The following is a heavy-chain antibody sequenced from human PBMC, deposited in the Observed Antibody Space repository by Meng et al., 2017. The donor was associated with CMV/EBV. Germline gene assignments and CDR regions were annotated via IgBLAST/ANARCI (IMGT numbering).Heavy chain of an antibody. CDR2: INPNSGGT. CDR1: GYTFTGYY. V-gene: IGHV1-2*02. Sequence: ASVKVSCKASGYTFTGYYMHWVRQAPGQGLEWMGWINPNSGGTNYAQKFQGRVTMTRDTSISTAYMELSRLRSDDTAVYYCARDTQRGIAAAGPFDPWGQGTLVTVS. D-gene: IGHD6-13*01. J-gene: IGHJ5*02. CDR3: ARDTQRGIAAAGPFDP.